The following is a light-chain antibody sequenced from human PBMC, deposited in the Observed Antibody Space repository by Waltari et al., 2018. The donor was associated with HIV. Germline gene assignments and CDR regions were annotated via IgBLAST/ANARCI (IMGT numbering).Light chain of an antibody. CDR3: ATLDDSLNGPV. CDR2: RNS. CDR1: SSNIVDNA. Sequence: SVFTQPPSVSGTPRQRVPIPSSGGSSNIVDNALRCYQQLPGTAPKLLIYRNSQRPSGVPDRFSGSKSGTSASLAISGLQSEDEADYYCATLDDSLNGPVFGGGTKVTVL. V-gene: IGLV1-44*01. J-gene: IGLJ2*01.